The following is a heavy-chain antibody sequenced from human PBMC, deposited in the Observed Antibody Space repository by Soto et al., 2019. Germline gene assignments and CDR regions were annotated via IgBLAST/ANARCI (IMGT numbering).Heavy chain of an antibody. J-gene: IGHJ6*02. CDR3: ARDPVVVAAGMLNYYYYGMDV. D-gene: IGHD2-15*01. Sequence: ASVKVSCKASGYTFTSYYMHWVRQTPGQGLEWMGIINPSGGSTSYAQKFQGRVTMTRDTSTSTVYMELSSLRSEDTAVYYCARDPVVVAAGMLNYYYYGMDVWGQGTTVTVSS. CDR2: INPSGGST. CDR1: GYTFTSYY. V-gene: IGHV1-46*01.